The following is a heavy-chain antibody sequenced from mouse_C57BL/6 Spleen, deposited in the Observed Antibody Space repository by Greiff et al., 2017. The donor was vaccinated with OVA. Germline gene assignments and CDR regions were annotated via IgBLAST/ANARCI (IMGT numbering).Heavy chain of an antibody. Sequence: VQLQQPGAELVRPGSSVKLSCKASGYTFNSYWMHWVKQRPIQGLEWIGNIDPSDSETHYNQKFKDKATLPGDKSTGTSYMQRSSLASEDSAVYYCARSGTWDYWGQGTTLTVSS. V-gene: IGHV1-52*01. CDR3: ARSGTWDY. CDR2: IDPSDSET. D-gene: IGHD4-1*01. CDR1: GYTFNSYW. J-gene: IGHJ2*01.